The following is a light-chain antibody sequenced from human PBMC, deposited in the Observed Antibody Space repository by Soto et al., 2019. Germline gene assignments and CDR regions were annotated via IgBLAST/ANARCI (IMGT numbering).Light chain of an antibody. CDR1: SSDVGGYNY. V-gene: IGLV2-14*01. Sequence: QSALTQPASVSGSPGQSITISCTGTSSDVGGYNYVSWYQQHPGKAPKLMIYEVSNRPSGVSNRFSGYKSGNTASLTISGLKAEDEADYYCSSYTSSSKEVFGTGTKLTVL. J-gene: IGLJ1*01. CDR2: EVS. CDR3: SSYTSSSKEV.